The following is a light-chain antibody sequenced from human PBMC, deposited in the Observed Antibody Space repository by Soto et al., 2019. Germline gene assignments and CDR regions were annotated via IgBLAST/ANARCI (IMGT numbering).Light chain of an antibody. V-gene: IGKV1-13*02. CDR3: QQFNSFPLT. CDR1: QGIGSA. CDR2: DAS. J-gene: IGKJ4*01. Sequence: AAQLTQSPSSLSASVGDRVTISCRASQGIGSALAWYQQKPGKAPNVLIYDASSLKSGVPSRFSGSGSGTDFTLTISSLQPEDFATYSCQQFNSFPLTFGGGTKVEIK.